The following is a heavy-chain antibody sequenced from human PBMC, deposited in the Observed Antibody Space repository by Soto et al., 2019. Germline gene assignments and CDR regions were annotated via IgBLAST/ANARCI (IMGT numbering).Heavy chain of an antibody. CDR3: ATDLAWGDSSGYYYY. CDR1: GYTLTELS. V-gene: IGHV1-24*01. D-gene: IGHD3-22*01. J-gene: IGHJ4*02. CDR2: FDPEDGET. Sequence: ASVKVSCKVSGYTLTELSMHWVRQAPGKGLEWMGGFDPEDGETIYAQKFQGRVTMTEDTSTDTAYMELSSLRSEDTAVYYCATDLAWGDSSGYYYYWGQGTLVTVSS.